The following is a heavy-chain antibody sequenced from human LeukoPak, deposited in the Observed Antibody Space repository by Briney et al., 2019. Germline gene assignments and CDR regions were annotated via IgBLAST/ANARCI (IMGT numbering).Heavy chain of an antibody. V-gene: IGHV3-30*03. J-gene: IGHJ4*02. Sequence: GRSLRLSCAASGFTFSSYGMHWVRQAPGKGLEWVAVISYDGSNKYYADSVKGRFTISRDNSKNTLYLQMNSLRAEDTAVYYCARESRINVLWFGEFFDYWGQGTLVTVSS. CDR2: ISYDGSNK. CDR3: ARESRINVLWFGEFFDY. CDR1: GFTFSSYG. D-gene: IGHD3-10*01.